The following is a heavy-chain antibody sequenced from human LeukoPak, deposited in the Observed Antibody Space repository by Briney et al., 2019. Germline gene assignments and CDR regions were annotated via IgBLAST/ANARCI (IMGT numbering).Heavy chain of an antibody. CDR3: ARESGLSAFDY. J-gene: IGHJ4*02. D-gene: IGHD2-15*01. CDR2: TRNKANSYTT. Sequence: PGGSLRLSCAASGFTFSSYSMNWVRQAPGKGLEWVGRTRNKANSYTTEYAASVKGRFTISRDDSKNSLYLQMNSLKTEDTAVYYCARESGLSAFDYWGQETLVTVSS. CDR1: GFTFSSYS. V-gene: IGHV3-72*01.